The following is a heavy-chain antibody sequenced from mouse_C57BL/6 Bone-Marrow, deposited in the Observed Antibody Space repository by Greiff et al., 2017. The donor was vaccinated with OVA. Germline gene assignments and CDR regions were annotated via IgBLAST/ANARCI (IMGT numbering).Heavy chain of an antibody. Sequence: QVQLQQSGPELVKPGASVKISCKASGYAFSSSWMNWVKQRPGKGLEWIGRIYPGDGDTNYNGKFKGKATLTADKTSSTAYMQLSSLTSEDSAVYFWARGTAQATKAWFAYWGQGTLVTVSA. V-gene: IGHV1-82*01. J-gene: IGHJ3*01. CDR2: IYPGDGDT. CDR3: ARGTAQATKAWFAY. D-gene: IGHD3-2*02. CDR1: GYAFSSSW.